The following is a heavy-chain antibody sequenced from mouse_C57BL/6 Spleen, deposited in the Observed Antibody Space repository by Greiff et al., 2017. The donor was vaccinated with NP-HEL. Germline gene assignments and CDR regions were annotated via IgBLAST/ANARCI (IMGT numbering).Heavy chain of an antibody. J-gene: IGHJ4*01. D-gene: IGHD1-1*01. CDR3: TREGYYGSSELGYAMDY. V-gene: IGHV5-9-1*02. CDR2: ISSGGDYI. Sequence: EVMLVESGEGLVKPGGSLKLSCAASGFTFSSYAMSWVRQTPEKRLEWVAYISSGGDYIYYADTVKGRFTISRDNARNTLYLQMSSLKSEDTAMYYCTREGYYGSSELGYAMDYWGQGTSVTVSS. CDR1: GFTFSSYA.